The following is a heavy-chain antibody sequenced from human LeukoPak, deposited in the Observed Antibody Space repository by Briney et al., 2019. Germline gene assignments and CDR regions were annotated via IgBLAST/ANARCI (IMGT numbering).Heavy chain of an antibody. CDR1: GGTFSSYA. V-gene: IGHV1-69*13. CDR2: IIPIFGTA. Sequence: SVKVSCKASGGTFSSYAISWVRQAPGQGLEWMGGIIPIFGTANYAQKFQGRVTITADESTSTAYMELSSLRSEDTAVYYCAREDDTEHGSGSYNWFDPWGQGTLVTVSS. CDR3: AREDDTEHGSGSYNWFDP. J-gene: IGHJ5*02. D-gene: IGHD3-10*01.